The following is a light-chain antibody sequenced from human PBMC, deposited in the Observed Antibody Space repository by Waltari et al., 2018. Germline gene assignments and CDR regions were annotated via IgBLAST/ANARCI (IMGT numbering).Light chain of an antibody. CDR3: SSYTSSSTW. CDR1: SSDVGGYNY. Sequence: QSALTQPASVSGSPGQSITISCTGTSSDVGGYNYVSWYQQHPGKAPKLMIYEVSNRPSGVSNRFSGSKSGNTASLTISGLQAEDEADYYCSSYTSSSTWFGGWTKLTVL. CDR2: EVS. V-gene: IGLV2-14*01. J-gene: IGLJ3*02.